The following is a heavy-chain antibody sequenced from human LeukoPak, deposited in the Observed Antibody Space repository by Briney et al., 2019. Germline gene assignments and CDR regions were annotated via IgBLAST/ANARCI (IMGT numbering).Heavy chain of an antibody. V-gene: IGHV3-9*01. J-gene: IGHJ3*02. CDR2: ISWDSGSI. CDR1: GFTFDDYA. Sequence: GGSLRLSCAASGFTFDDYAMHWVRQAPGKGLEWVSGISWDSGSIGYADSVKGRFTISRDNAKNSLYLQMNSLRAEDTALYYCAKDTSYYGSGSYYTPYDAFDIWGQGTMVTVSS. CDR3: AKDTSYYGSGSYYTPYDAFDI. D-gene: IGHD3-10*01.